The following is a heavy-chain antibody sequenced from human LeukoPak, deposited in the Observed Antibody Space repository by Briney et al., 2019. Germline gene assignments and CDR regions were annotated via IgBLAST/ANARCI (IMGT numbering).Heavy chain of an antibody. CDR2: INGDGGST. CDR3: ARGYAPTSRVITIY. D-gene: IGHD3-3*01. V-gene: IGHV3-74*01. CDR1: GFTFSNYW. Sequence: GGSLRLSCAASGFTFSNYWMHWVRQAPGKGLVWLSRINGDGGSTDYADSVKGRFTISRDNAKNTLYLQVNTLGPEDTAVYYCARGYAPTSRVITIYWGQGTLVTVSS. J-gene: IGHJ4*02.